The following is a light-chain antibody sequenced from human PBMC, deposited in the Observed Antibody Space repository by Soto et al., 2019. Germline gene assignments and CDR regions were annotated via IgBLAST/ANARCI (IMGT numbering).Light chain of an antibody. CDR2: GAS. CDR1: QSVSSN. Sequence: EIVMTQSPATLSVSPGERATLSCRASQSVSSNLAWYQQKPGQAPRLLMYGASTRATGFPARFSGSGSGTEFTLTIRSLQSEDFAVYYCQQYNNWPQTFGQGIKVEI. J-gene: IGKJ1*01. CDR3: QQYNNWPQT. V-gene: IGKV3-15*01.